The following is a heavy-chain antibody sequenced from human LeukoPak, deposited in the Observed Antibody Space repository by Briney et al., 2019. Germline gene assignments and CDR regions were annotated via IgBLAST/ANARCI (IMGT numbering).Heavy chain of an antibody. D-gene: IGHD3-22*01. CDR1: GGSISTSNYY. CDR3: ARDMNYYDSSGYVDREGWFDP. Sequence: SETLSLTCTVSGGSISTSNYYWGWIRQPPGKGLEWIGNIFYSGSTYYSPSLKSRVTISLDTSRNQFSLKLNSVTAADTAVYYCARDMNYYDSSGYVDREGWFDPWGQGTLVTVSS. J-gene: IGHJ5*02. CDR2: IFYSGST. V-gene: IGHV4-39*07.